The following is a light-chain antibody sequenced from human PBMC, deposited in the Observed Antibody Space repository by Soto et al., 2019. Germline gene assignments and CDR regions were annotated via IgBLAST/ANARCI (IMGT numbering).Light chain of an antibody. CDR1: SSDVGGYNY. V-gene: IGLV2-14*01. Sequence: QSALTQPASVSGSPGQSITISCSGSSSDVGGYNYVSWYQQHPGKAPKLMIYEVSNRPSGVSDRFSGSKSGHTASLTISGLQAEDEADYYWSSHTSSSTPVFGTGTKLTVL. CDR3: SSHTSSSTPV. J-gene: IGLJ1*01. CDR2: EVS.